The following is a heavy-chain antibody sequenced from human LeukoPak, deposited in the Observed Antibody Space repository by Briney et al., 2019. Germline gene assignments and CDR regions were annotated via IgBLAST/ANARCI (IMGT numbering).Heavy chain of an antibody. CDR2: ISYDGSNK. Sequence: PGRSLRLSCAASGFTFSSYAMHWVRQAPGKGLEWVAVISYDGSNKYYADSVKGRFTISRDNSKNTLYLQMNSLRAEDTAVYYCARSRRDSSGYIPVDYWGQGTLVTVSS. V-gene: IGHV3-30-3*01. J-gene: IGHJ4*02. CDR1: GFTFSSYA. D-gene: IGHD3-22*01. CDR3: ARSRRDSSGYIPVDY.